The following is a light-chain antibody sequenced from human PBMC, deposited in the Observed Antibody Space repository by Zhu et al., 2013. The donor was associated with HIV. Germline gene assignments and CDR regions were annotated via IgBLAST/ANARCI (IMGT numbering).Light chain of an antibody. V-gene: IGKV3-15*01. J-gene: IGKJ1*01. Sequence: EIVLTQSPATLSVSPGERATLSCRASQSVTTNLAWYQQRPGQAPRLLIYGASTRATGIPARFSGSGSGTQFTLTISSLQPGDSATYYCLQYNAFPRTFGQGTKVEL. CDR3: LQYNAFPRT. CDR1: QSVTTN. CDR2: GAS.